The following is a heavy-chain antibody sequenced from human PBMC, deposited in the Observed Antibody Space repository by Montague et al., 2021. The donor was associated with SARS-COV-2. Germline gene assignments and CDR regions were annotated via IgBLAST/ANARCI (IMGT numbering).Heavy chain of an antibody. V-gene: IGHV4-59*12. J-gene: IGHJ3*02. CDR1: GGSISAYY. Sequence: SETLSLTCTVSGGSISAYYWSWLRQPPGNGLEWIVYINHSGSANYNPSLKSRVTISVDTSKNQFTLNLSSVTAADAALYYCARDRDLVLVTGIHVTFDIWGQGTMVTVSS. CDR3: ARDRDLVLVTGIHVTFDI. D-gene: IGHD2-21*02. CDR2: INHSGSA.